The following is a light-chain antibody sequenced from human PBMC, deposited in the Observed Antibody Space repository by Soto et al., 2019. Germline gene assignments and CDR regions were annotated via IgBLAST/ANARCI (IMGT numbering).Light chain of an antibody. V-gene: IGKV3-20*01. J-gene: IGKJ5*01. CDR3: QQYGSSIT. CDR1: QSVSSN. CDR2: GTS. Sequence: EIVMTQSPATLSVSPGERATLSCRASQSVSSNLAWYQQKPGQAPRLLIYGTSTRATGIPDRFSGSGSGTDFTLTINRLEPEDFAVYYCQQYGSSITFGQGTRLENK.